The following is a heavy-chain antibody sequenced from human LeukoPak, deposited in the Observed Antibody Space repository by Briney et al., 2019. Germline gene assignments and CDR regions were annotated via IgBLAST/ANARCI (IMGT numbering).Heavy chain of an antibody. CDR1: GGSISNYY. J-gene: IGHJ5*02. Sequence: SQTLSLTCTVSGGSISNYYWSWIRQPPGKGLEWIGYIYYSGSTNYNPSLKSRVTISVDTSKNQFSLKLNSVTAADTAVYYCARTTEDCSSTSCYQYWFDPWGQGTLVTVSS. D-gene: IGHD2-2*01. CDR3: ARTTEDCSSTSCYQYWFDP. V-gene: IGHV4-59*01. CDR2: IYYSGST.